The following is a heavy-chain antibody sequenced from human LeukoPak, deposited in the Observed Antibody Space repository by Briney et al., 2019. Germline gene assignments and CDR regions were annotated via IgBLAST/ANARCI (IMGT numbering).Heavy chain of an antibody. CDR3: ARVPQGSSWPYYFDY. V-gene: IGHV1-69*10. J-gene: IGHJ4*02. CDR1: GGTFTTYA. CDR2: IVLILGTA. Sequence: SVRVSCKASGGTFTTYAISWVRQAPGQGLEWVGRIVLILGTANYARNFQGRVTITADRSTTTAYMELSSLRSEDTAVYYCARVPQGSSWPYYFDYWGQGTLVTVSS. D-gene: IGHD6-13*01.